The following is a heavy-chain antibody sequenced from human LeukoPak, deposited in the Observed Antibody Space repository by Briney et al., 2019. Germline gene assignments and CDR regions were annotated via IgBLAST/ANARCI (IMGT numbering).Heavy chain of an antibody. D-gene: IGHD3-10*01. CDR1: GFTFSNYV. CDR2: VSGDGGST. CDR3: ARVLWFGECLFDY. Sequence: GGSLRLSCEASGFTFSNYVTSWVRQAPGKGLEWVSTVSGDGGSTHYTDSGKGRFTISRDNSKNTLYLQMNSLRVEDTAVYYCARVLWFGECLFDYWGQGTLVTVSS. V-gene: IGHV3-23*01. J-gene: IGHJ4*02.